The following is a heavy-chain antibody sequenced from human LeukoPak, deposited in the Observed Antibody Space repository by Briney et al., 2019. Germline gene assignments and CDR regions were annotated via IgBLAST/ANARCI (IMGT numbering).Heavy chain of an antibody. Sequence: SESLSLTCAVSGYSISSGYYWCWSRQPPGKGLEWSGSIYHSRSTYYNQSLKGRVTISVDTSKNQVSMQLSFVTADDTAVYYCARGELVLRFLEWFTPFDPWGQGTLVTVSS. D-gene: IGHD3-3*01. CDR3: ARGELVLRFLEWFTPFDP. CDR1: GYSISSGYY. CDR2: IYHSRST. J-gene: IGHJ5*02. V-gene: IGHV4-38-2*01.